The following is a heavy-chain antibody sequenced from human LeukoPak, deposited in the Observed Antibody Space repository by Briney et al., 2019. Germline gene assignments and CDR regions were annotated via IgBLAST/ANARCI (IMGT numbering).Heavy chain of an antibody. CDR1: GGTFSSYA. CDR2: IIPIFGTA. V-gene: IGHV1-69*05. D-gene: IGHD5-18*01. CDR3: ARVRTAPLDYYYYMDV. Sequence: SVKVSCKASGGTFSSYAISWVRQAPGQGLEWMGGIIPIFGTANYAQKFQGRVTITTDESTSTAYMELSSLRSEDTAVYYCARVRTAPLDYYYYMDVWGKGTTVTVSS. J-gene: IGHJ6*03.